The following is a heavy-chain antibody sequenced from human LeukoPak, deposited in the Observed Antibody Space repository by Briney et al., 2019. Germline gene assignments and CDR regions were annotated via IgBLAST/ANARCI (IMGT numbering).Heavy chain of an antibody. V-gene: IGHV4-39*01. CDR2: IYYSGST. J-gene: IGHJ4*02. CDR1: GGSISSSSYY. D-gene: IGHD5-18*01. Sequence: SETLSLTCTVSGGSISSSSYYWGWIRQPPGKGLEWIGSIYYSGSTYYNPSLKSRVTISVDTPKNQFSLKLSSVTAADTAVYYCARLTAMVDYWGQGTLVTVSS. CDR3: ARLTAMVDY.